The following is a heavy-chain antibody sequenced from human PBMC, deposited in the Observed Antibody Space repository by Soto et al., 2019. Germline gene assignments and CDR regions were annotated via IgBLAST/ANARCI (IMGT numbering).Heavy chain of an antibody. J-gene: IGHJ5*02. V-gene: IGHV1-8*01. CDR2: MNPNSGNT. Sequence: QVQLVQSGAEVKKPGASVKVSCKASGYTFTSYDINWVRQATGQGLEWMGWMNPNSGNTGYVQKFQGRVTMTRDTSISTAYMELSSLRSEDTAVYYCFVRGYCSGGSCYPWGQGTLVTVSS. D-gene: IGHD2-15*01. CDR3: FVRGYCSGGSCYP. CDR1: GYTFTSYD.